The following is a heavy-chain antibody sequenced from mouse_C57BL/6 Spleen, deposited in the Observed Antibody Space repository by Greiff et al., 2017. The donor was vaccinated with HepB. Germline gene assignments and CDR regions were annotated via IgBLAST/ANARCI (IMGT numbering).Heavy chain of an antibody. CDR3: ARGRDWDGDWFAY. J-gene: IGHJ3*01. Sequence: VQLQQSGPELVKPGASVKISCKASGYAFSSSWMNWVKQRPGKGLEWIGRIYPGDGDTNYNGKFKGKATLTADKSSSTAYMQLSSLTSEDSAVYSCARGRDWDGDWFAYWGQGTLVTVSA. CDR1: GYAFSSSW. CDR2: IYPGDGDT. D-gene: IGHD4-1*01. V-gene: IGHV1-82*01.